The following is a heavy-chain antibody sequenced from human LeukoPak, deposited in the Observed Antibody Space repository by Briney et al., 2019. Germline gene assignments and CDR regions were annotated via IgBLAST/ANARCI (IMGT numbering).Heavy chain of an antibody. D-gene: IGHD2-21*01. V-gene: IGHV4-39*07. J-gene: IGHJ4*01. Sequence: SETLSLTCTVSGGSISSSSYYWGWIRQPPGKGLEWIGSIYYSGSTYYNPSLKSRVTISVDTSKNQFSLKLSSVTAADTAVYYCASSIYRVFRGYFDYWGHGTLVTVSS. CDR3: ASSIYRVFRGYFDY. CDR2: IYYSGST. CDR1: GGSISSSSYY.